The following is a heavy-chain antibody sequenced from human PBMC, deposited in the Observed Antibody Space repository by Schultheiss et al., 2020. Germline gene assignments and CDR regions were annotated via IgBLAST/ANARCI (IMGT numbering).Heavy chain of an antibody. D-gene: IGHD4-11*01. CDR1: GGSFSGYY. CDR2: IYYSGST. Sequence: SETLSLTCGVSGGSFSGYYWSWIRQPPGKGLEWIGYIYYSGSTYYNPSLKSRVTISVDTSKNQFSLKLSSVTAADTAVYYCARGPYSNYEYNWFDPWGQGTLVTVSS. CDR3: ARGPYSNYEYNWFDP. J-gene: IGHJ5*02. V-gene: IGHV4-30-4*08.